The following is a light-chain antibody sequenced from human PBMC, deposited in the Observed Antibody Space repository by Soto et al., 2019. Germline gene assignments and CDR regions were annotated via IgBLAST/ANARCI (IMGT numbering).Light chain of an antibody. J-gene: IGKJ1*01. CDR1: QSVRTY. Sequence: EIVFTQSPGTLSLSPGDIATLSCRASQSVRTYLAWYQVKPGQAPRLLIYGASSRATGIPDRFSGSGSGTDFTLTISRLEPEDFAVYYCQQYGSSPKTFGQGTKVDIK. V-gene: IGKV3-20*01. CDR3: QQYGSSPKT. CDR2: GAS.